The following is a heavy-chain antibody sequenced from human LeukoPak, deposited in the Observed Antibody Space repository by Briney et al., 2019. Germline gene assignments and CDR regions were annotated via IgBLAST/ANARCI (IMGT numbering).Heavy chain of an antibody. CDR1: GGTFSSYA. CDR2: IIPIFGTA. J-gene: IGHJ5*02. Sequence: SVKVSCKASGGTFSSYAISWVRQAPGQGLEWMGGIIPIFGTANYAQKFQGRVTITTDESTSTAYMELSSLRSEDTAVYYCARATVLEYHPPGEVWFDPWGQGTLVTVS. V-gene: IGHV1-69*05. D-gene: IGHD2-2*01. CDR3: ARATVLEYHPPGEVWFDP.